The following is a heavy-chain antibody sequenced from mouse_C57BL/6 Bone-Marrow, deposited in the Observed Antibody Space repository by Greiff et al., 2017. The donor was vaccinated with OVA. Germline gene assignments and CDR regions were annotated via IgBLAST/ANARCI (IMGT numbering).Heavy chain of an antibody. Sequence: EVQLVESGGGLVQPGGSLKLSCAASGFTFSDYYMYWVRQTPEKRLEWVAYISNGGGSTYYPDTVKGRFTISRDNAKHTLYLQMRRLESEDTAMYYCARHELPEYYFDYWGQGTTLTVSS. CDR1: GFTFSDYY. CDR3: ARHELPEYYFDY. D-gene: IGHD1-1*01. J-gene: IGHJ2*01. CDR2: ISNGGGST. V-gene: IGHV5-12*01.